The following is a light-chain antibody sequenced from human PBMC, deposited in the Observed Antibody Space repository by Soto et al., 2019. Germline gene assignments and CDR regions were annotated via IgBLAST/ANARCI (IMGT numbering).Light chain of an antibody. CDR2: DAS. CDR3: QQYNSDVFT. CDR1: QSISRS. V-gene: IGKV1-5*01. Sequence: DIQMTQSPSTLSASVGDRVTITCRASQSISRSLAWYQQKPGRAPKLLIFDASSLESGVPSRFSGSGFGTEFTLTISSLQPDDFATYYCQQYNSDVFTFGPGTTVDIK. J-gene: IGKJ3*01.